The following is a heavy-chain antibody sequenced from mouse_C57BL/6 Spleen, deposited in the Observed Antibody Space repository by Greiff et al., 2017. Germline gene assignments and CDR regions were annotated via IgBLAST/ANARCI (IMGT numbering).Heavy chain of an antibody. CDR1: GYTFTSYW. CDR2: IDPSDSET. Sequence: QVQLKQPGAELVRPGSSVKLSCKASGYTFTSYWMHWVKQRPIQGLEWIGNIDPSDSETNYNQKFKDKATLTVAKSSSTAYMQLSSLTSEDSAVXYGERERDYYGSSLYYFDYWGQGTTLTVSS. V-gene: IGHV1-52*01. J-gene: IGHJ2*01. CDR3: ERERDYYGSSLYYFDY. D-gene: IGHD1-1*01.